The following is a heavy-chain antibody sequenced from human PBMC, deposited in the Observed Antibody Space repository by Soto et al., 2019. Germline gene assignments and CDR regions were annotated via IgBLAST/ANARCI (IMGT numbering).Heavy chain of an antibody. Sequence: EFGGGVVQPGRTLRLSCAASGFTFNTYGMHWVRQAPGKGLEWVAVISFDEKIQYYADSVKGRFTISRDNSKNTMSLQMDSLIPEDTAVYYCAKVAERSMITFGGVIADWGQGTLVTVSS. J-gene: IGHJ4*02. CDR1: GFTFNTYG. V-gene: IGHV3-30*18. CDR3: AKVAERSMITFGGVIAD. CDR2: ISFDEKIQ. D-gene: IGHD3-16*02.